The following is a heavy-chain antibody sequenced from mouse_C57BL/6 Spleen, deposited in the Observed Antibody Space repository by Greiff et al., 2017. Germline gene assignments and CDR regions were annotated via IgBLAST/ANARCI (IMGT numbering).Heavy chain of an antibody. Sequence: VQLQQSGAELVKPGASVKMSCKASGYTFTSYWITWVKQRPGQGLEWIGDLYPGSGSTNYNEKFKSKATLTVDTSSSTAYMQLSSLTSEDSAVYYCAREGQLRLHFAYWGQGTLVTVSA. J-gene: IGHJ3*01. D-gene: IGHD3-2*02. CDR3: AREGQLRLHFAY. CDR2: LYPGSGST. CDR1: GYTFTSYW. V-gene: IGHV1-55*01.